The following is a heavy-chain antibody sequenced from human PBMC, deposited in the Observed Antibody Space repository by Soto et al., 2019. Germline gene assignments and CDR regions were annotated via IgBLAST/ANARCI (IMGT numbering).Heavy chain of an antibody. CDR3: ARGGASGKWFDT. J-gene: IGHJ5*02. Sequence: SETLSLTCTVSVGSISNDYWSWIRQPPGKGLEWIGFIYYSGSTNYNPSLKSRVTISVDTSKNQFSLKLSSVTAADTAVYYCARGGASGKWFDTWGQGTLVTVSS. V-gene: IGHV4-59*01. CDR1: VGSISNDY. CDR2: IYYSGST.